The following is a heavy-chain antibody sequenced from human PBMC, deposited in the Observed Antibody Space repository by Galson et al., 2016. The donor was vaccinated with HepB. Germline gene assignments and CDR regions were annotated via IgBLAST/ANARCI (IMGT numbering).Heavy chain of an antibody. CDR2: ISAYNGDI. CDR1: GFTFSNFG. J-gene: IGHJ4*02. Sequence: VQVSCKASGFTFSNFGFTWVRQAPGQGLEWMGWISAYNGDINYAQRVQGRLTMTTDTSTNTAYMELRSLTSDDTAVYYCVRGSSRVRTDFWGQGTLVTVSS. CDR3: VRGSSRVRTDF. V-gene: IGHV1-18*04. D-gene: IGHD1-1*01.